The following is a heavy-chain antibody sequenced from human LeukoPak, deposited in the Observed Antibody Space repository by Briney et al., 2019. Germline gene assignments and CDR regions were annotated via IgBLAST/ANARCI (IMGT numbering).Heavy chain of an antibody. CDR2: ISGSGAYT. J-gene: IGHJ1*01. V-gene: IGHV3-23*01. D-gene: IGHD3-10*01. CDR3: AKYFASGSYYKLPH. CDR1: GFTFSSYA. Sequence: GGSLRLSCAASGFTFSSYAMSWVRQAPGKGLEWVSTISGSGAYTYYADSVKGRFTISRDNSKNALYLQMNSLRAEDTAVYYCAKYFASGSYYKLPHWGQGTLVTVSS.